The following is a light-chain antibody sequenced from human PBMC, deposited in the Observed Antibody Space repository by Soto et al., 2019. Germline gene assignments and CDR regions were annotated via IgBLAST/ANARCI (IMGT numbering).Light chain of an antibody. J-gene: IGKJ5*01. Sequence: EIVMTQSPGTLSLSPGERATLSCRASQSLSSNYLAWYQQKPGQAPRLLIYGASSRATGIPDRFSGTGSETDFTLTISRLEPEDFAVYYCQQYDNSPITFGQGTRLEIK. CDR3: QQYDNSPIT. V-gene: IGKV3-20*01. CDR1: QSLSSNY. CDR2: GAS.